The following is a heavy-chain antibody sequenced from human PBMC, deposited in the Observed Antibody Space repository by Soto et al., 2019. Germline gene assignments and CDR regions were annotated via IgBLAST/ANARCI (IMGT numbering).Heavy chain of an antibody. D-gene: IGHD3-10*01. Sequence: AGSLRLSCSAPGFTYRSYAMHWVRPAPGKELEWVAVIANDGSIKYYADFVKGRVTITRGNSKSSLYVQIHSLRSEDTAVYYCARGGIYYYGSAHDYWGQGTLVTVSS. J-gene: IGHJ4*02. CDR1: GFTYRSYA. V-gene: IGHV3-30-3*01. CDR3: ARGGIYYYGSAHDY. CDR2: IANDGSIK.